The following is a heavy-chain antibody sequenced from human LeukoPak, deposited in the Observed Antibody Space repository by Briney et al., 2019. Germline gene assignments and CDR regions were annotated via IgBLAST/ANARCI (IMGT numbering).Heavy chain of an antibody. CDR3: ARQVLYYGLDY. J-gene: IGHJ4*02. Sequence: SETLSLTCTVSGGSISSYYWSWIRQPPGKGLEWIGYIYNSGSTYNPSLKSRVTMSVDTSKNQFSLKLNSVTAADTAVYYCARQVLYYGLDYWGQGILVTVSS. D-gene: IGHD3-16*01. CDR1: GGSISSYY. CDR2: IYNSGST. V-gene: IGHV4-59*01.